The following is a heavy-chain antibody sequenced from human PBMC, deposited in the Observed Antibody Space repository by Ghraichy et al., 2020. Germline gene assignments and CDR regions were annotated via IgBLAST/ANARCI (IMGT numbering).Heavy chain of an antibody. CDR3: ARVGRRNWNRFDY. J-gene: IGHJ4*02. D-gene: IGHD1-20*01. CDR1: GYIFTGFY. CDR2: INPNTGGT. Sequence: ASVKVSCKTSGYIFTGFYMHWVRQAPRQGLQWMGSINPNTGGTNYAPKFQGRVTMTRDTSINTVYMEMGRLRSDDTAVYYCARVGRRNWNRFDYWGQGTLVTVSS. V-gene: IGHV1-2*02.